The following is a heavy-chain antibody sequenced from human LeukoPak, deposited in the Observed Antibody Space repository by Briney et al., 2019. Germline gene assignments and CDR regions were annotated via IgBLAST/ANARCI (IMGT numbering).Heavy chain of an antibody. CDR3: ARLAYCSGGSCQRGDY. D-gene: IGHD2-15*01. Sequence: ASVKVSCKASGYTFTNYGMDWVRQAPGQGLEWMGWINTNTGNPTYAQDFTGRFVFSLDTSVSTAYLQITSLKAEDTAVYYCARLAYCSGGSCQRGDYWGQGTLVTVSS. V-gene: IGHV7-4-1*02. CDR1: GYTFTNYG. J-gene: IGHJ4*02. CDR2: INTNTGNP.